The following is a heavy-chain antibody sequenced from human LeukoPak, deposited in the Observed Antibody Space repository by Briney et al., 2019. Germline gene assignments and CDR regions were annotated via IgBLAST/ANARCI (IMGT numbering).Heavy chain of an antibody. Sequence: GESLKISCKGSGYSFTSYWIGWVRQMPGKGLEWMGIIYPGDSDTRYSPSFQGQVTISADKSISTAYLQWSSLKASDTAMYYCARAVVVPRRTDPFDYWGQGTLVTVSS. CDR1: GYSFTSYW. CDR2: IYPGDSDT. J-gene: IGHJ4*02. CDR3: ARAVVVPRRTDPFDY. V-gene: IGHV5-51*01. D-gene: IGHD2-2*01.